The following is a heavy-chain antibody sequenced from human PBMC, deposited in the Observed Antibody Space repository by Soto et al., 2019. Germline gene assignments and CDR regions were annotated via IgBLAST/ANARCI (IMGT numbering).Heavy chain of an antibody. D-gene: IGHD3-3*01. CDR2: ISYDGSNK. J-gene: IGHJ6*02. Sequence: GGSLRLSCAASGFTFSSYAMHWVRQAPGKGLEWVAVISYDGSNKYYADSVKGRFTISRDNSKNTLYLQMNSLRAEDTAVYYCAREKGHDDFWSGYYAPNYYYYGMDVWGQGTTVTVSS. CDR1: GFTFSSYA. CDR3: AREKGHDDFWSGYYAPNYYYYGMDV. V-gene: IGHV3-30-3*01.